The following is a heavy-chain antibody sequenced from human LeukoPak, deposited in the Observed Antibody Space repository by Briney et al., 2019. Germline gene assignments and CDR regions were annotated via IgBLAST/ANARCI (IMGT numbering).Heavy chain of an antibody. CDR1: GYTFTGYY. CDR2: INPNSGGT. V-gene: IGHV1-2*02. CDR3: AREDGYCSGTSCPFNF. D-gene: IGHD2-2*01. Sequence: ASVKVSCKASGYTFTGYYMHWVRQAPGQGLEWMGWINPNSGGTNYAQKFQGRVTMTRDTSISTAYMELRSLTSDDTAVYYCAREDGYCSGTSCPFNFWGQGTLVTVSS. J-gene: IGHJ4*02.